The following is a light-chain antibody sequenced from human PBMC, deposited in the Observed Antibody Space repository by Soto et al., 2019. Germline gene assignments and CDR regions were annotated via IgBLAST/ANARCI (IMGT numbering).Light chain of an antibody. J-gene: IGKJ4*01. Sequence: EIVLTQSPATLSLSPGDRATLSCGASQSVRSSYVAWYQQKAGLAPRLLIYDGSSRASRIPDRFSGSGCGTDFTLTLGRLEPEDFAVYYCQQYETTAPLSFGGGTKVEMK. CDR3: QQYETTAPLS. V-gene: IGKV3D-20*01. CDR1: QSVRSSY. CDR2: DGS.